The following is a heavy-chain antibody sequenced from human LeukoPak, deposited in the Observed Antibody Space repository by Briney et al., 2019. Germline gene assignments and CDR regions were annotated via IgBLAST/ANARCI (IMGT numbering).Heavy chain of an antibody. CDR1: GYTFTSYD. D-gene: IGHD3-10*01. J-gene: IGHJ4*02. Sequence: ASVKVSCKASGYTFTSYDINWVRQATGQGLEWMGWMNPNSGNTGYAQKFQGRVTMTRNTSISTAYMELSSLRSEDTAVYYCAGRVRGVIPRFDYWGQGTLVTVSS. V-gene: IGHV1-8*01. CDR2: MNPNSGNT. CDR3: AGRVRGVIPRFDY.